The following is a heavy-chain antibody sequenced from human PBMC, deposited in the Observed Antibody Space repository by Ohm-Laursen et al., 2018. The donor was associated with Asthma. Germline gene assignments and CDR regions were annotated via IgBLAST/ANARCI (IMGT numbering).Heavy chain of an antibody. CDR2: ISYDGSNK. V-gene: IGHV3-30*03. J-gene: IGHJ4*02. D-gene: IGHD1-7*01. Sequence: SLRLSCSASGFTFSSYGMHWVRQAPGRGLEWVAVISYDGSNKYYADSVKGRFTISRDNSKNTLYLQMNSLRAEDTAVYYCASLLIGTSYWGQGILVTVSS. CDR3: ASLLIGTSY. CDR1: GFTFSSYG.